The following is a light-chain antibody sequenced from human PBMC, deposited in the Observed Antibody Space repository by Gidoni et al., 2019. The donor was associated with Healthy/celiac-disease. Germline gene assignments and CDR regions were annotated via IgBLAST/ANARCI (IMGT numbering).Light chain of an antibody. CDR3: QQLLT. CDR1: QGISSA. V-gene: IGKV1-13*02. J-gene: IGKJ4*01. Sequence: AIQLTQSPSSLSASVGDRVTITCRAIQGISSALAWYQQKPGKAPKLLIYDASSLESGVPSRFSGSGSGTDFTLTISSLQPEDFATYYCQQLLTFGGGTKVEIK. CDR2: DAS.